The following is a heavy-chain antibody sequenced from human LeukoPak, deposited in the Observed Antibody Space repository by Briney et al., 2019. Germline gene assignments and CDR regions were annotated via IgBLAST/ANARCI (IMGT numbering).Heavy chain of an antibody. V-gene: IGHV3-11*01. J-gene: IGHJ4*02. CDR1: GFTFSDYY. CDR3: ARVNTYYDILTGYFTFDY. CDR2: ISSSGSNI. Sequence: GGSLRLSCAASGFTFSDYYMSWIRQAPGKGLEWVSYISSSGSNIYYADSVKGRFTISRDNANNSLYLQMNSLRAEDTAVYYCARVNTYYDILTGYFTFDYWGQGTLVTVSS. D-gene: IGHD3-9*01.